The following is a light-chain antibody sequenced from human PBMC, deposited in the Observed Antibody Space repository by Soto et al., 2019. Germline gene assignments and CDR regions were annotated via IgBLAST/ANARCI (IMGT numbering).Light chain of an antibody. Sequence: QSVLTQPRSASGSPGQSITISCTGTSSDVGGYNYVSWYQQHPAKAPKLIIFDVSKRPSGVPNRFSGSKSGNTASLTISRLRAEDEADYYCCSYVGRNTYVFGTGTQLPVL. V-gene: IGLV2-11*01. J-gene: IGLJ1*01. CDR2: DVS. CDR3: CSYVGRNTYV. CDR1: SSDVGGYNY.